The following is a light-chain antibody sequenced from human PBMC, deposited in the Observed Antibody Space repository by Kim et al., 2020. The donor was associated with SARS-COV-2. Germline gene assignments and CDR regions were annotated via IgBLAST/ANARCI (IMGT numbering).Light chain of an antibody. CDR1: SGYSNYK. V-gene: IGLV9-49*01. J-gene: IGLJ1*01. CDR2: VGTGGIVG. Sequence: CTLSSGYSNYKVDWYQQGPGKGPRFVMRVGTGGIVGSKGDGIPDRFSVLGSGLNRYLTIKNIQEEDESDYHCGADHGSGSNFVYVFGTGTQLTVL. CDR3: GADHGSGSNFVYV.